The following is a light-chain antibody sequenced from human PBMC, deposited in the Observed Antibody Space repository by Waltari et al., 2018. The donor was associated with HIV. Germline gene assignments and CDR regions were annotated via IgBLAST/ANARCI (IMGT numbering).Light chain of an antibody. V-gene: IGKV3-15*01. J-gene: IGKJ3*01. CDR3: QHYNNWPPLFT. CDR1: QSVRTN. Sequence: EIVMTQSPATLSVSPGERATLSCRASQSVRTNLAWFQQNPGRAPRLLIYAASTRLPDIPARFSGGGSGTEFTLTISSLQSEDFAVYYCQHYNNWPPLFTFGPGTTV. CDR2: AAS.